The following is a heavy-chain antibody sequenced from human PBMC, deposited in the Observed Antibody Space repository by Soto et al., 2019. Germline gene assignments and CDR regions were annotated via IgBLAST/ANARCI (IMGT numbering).Heavy chain of an antibody. D-gene: IGHD5-12*01. V-gene: IGHV1-8*01. CDR1: GYTFTSYD. J-gene: IGHJ6*02. CDR3: ARGGGYDRYYYYYGMDV. Sequence: ASVKVSCKASGYTFTSYDINWVRQATGQGLEWMGWMNPNSGNTGYAQKFQGRVTMTRNTSISTAYMELSSLRSEDTAVYYCARGGGYDRYYYYYGMDVWGQGTTVTVSS. CDR2: MNPNSGNT.